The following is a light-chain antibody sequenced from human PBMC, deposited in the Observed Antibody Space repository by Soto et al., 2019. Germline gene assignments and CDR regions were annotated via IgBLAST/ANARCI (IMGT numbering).Light chain of an antibody. Sequence: QSVLTQPPSVSGAPGQRVTISCTGSSSDIGAGYDVHWYQQLPGTAPKLLIYANSNRPSGVPDRFSGSKSDTSASLAITGLQAEDEADYYCQSYDSSLCGSVIFGGGTQLTVL. CDR1: SSDIGAGYD. V-gene: IGLV1-40*01. CDR2: ANS. J-gene: IGLJ2*01. CDR3: QSYDSSLCGSVI.